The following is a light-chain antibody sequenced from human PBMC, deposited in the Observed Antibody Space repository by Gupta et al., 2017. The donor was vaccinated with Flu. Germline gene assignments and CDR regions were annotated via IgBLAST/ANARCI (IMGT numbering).Light chain of an antibody. V-gene: IGLV1-40*01. J-gene: IGLJ3*02. CDR2: GNG. CDR3: QSYDNSLSAGV. CDR1: SSNMGAVYD. Sequence: SSNMGAVYDVHWYQQLPGTAPKLLIYGNGNRPSGVPDRFSGSKSGTSASLAITGLQAENEADYYGQSYDNSLSAGVFGGGTQLTVV.